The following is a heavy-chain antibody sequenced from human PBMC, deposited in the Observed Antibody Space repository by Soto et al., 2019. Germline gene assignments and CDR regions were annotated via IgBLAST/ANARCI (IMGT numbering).Heavy chain of an antibody. CDR1: GGTFSSYA. D-gene: IGHD1-7*01. CDR2: IIPIFGTA. J-gene: IGHJ4*02. CDR3: ARDNWNYLGRYYFDY. Sequence: QVQLVQSGAEVKKPGSSVKVSCKASGGTFSSYAISWVRQAPGQGLEWMGGIIPIFGTANYAQKFQGRVKITADESTSTAYMELSSLRSEDTAVYYCARDNWNYLGRYYFDYWGQGTLVTVSS. V-gene: IGHV1-69*01.